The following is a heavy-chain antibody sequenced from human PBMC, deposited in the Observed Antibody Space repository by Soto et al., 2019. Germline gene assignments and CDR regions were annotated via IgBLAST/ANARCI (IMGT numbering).Heavy chain of an antibody. Sequence: PSETLSLTCTVSGGSISSGDYYWSWIRQPPGKGLEWIGYIYYSGSTYYNPSLKSRVTISVDTSKNQFSLKLSSVTAADTAVYYCAKAIGIWFGDYYFDYWGQGTLVTVSS. D-gene: IGHD3-10*01. J-gene: IGHJ4*02. V-gene: IGHV4-30-4*01. CDR3: AKAIGIWFGDYYFDY. CDR1: GGSISSGDYY. CDR2: IYYSGST.